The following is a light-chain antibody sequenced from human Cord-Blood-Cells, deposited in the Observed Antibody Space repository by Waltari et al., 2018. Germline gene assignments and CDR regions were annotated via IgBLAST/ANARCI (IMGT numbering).Light chain of an antibody. CDR1: ALPKQH. V-gene: IGLV3-25*03. J-gene: IGLJ2*01. CDR3: QSADSSGTYVV. CDR2: KDS. Sequence: SYELTQPPSVSVSTGQTARITCSGDALPKQHAYWYQQKPGQAPVLVIYKDSERPSGIPERFSGSSSGTTVTLTISGVQAEDEADYYCQSADSSGTYVVFGGGTKLTVL.